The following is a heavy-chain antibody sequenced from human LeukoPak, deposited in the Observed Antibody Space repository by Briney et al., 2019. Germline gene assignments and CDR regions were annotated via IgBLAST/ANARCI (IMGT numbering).Heavy chain of an antibody. J-gene: IGHJ4*02. CDR2: ISDDGSDK. Sequence: GGTLRLSRAGSGYTFSSYATQGAPDAPGKGREGGAFISDDGSDKNYADSVKGRFTISRDNSKNTLYLQMNSLRAEETAVYYCARAVYRSGGYYFDYWGQGTLVIVSS. D-gene: IGHD6-19*01. CDR3: ARAVYRSGGYYFDY. V-gene: IGHV3-30*04. CDR1: GYTFSSYA.